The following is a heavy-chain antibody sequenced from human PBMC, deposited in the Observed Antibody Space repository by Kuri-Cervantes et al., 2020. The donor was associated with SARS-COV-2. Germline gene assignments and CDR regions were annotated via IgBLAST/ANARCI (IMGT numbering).Heavy chain of an antibody. J-gene: IGHJ3*02. CDR3: ARVATPGTYYYDSSGYYGAFDI. CDR1: GFTFSSYS. Sequence: GGSLRLSCAASGFTFSSYSMNWVRQAPGKGLEWVSYISSSSSTIYYADSVKGRFTISRDNAKNSLYLQMNGLRAEDTAVYYCARVATPGTYYYDSSGYYGAFDIWGQGTMVTVSS. V-gene: IGHV3-48*01. CDR2: ISSSSSTI. D-gene: IGHD3-22*01.